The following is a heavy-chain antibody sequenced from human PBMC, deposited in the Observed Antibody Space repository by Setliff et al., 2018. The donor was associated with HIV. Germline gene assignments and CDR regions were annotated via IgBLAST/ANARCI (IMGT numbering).Heavy chain of an antibody. V-gene: IGHV4-59*01. CDR2: IYYSGST. D-gene: IGHD1-1*01. J-gene: IGHJ4*02. CDR3: AQLGMVDDFDY. Sequence: SETLSLTCIVSGGSISNYYWNWIRQTPGKGLEWIGYIYYSGSTNYNPSLKSRVTISVDTSKNHFSLKLRSVTAADTAVYYCAQLGMVDDFDYWGQGTLVTVSS. CDR1: GGSISNYY.